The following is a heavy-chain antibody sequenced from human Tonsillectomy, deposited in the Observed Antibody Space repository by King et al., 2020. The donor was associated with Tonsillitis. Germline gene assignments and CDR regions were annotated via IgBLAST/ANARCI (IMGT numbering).Heavy chain of an antibody. CDR1: GGSSGDSFSTYY. Sequence: QLQESGPGLVKPAETLSLTCTVSGGSSGDSFSTYYWSWIRQPPGKGLEWIGYVFHTGSTSYNPSLNNRVTMSLDTSKSQIYLKLSSVTAADTAVYYCARVALGATMGWYFDLWGRGTLVAVSS. D-gene: IGHD1-26*01. V-gene: IGHV4-59*01. J-gene: IGHJ2*01. CDR2: VFHTGST. CDR3: ARVALGATMGWYFDL.